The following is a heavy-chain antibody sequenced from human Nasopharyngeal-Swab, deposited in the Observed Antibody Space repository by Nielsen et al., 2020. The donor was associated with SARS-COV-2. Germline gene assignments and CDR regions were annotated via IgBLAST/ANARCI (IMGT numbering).Heavy chain of an antibody. J-gene: IGHJ6*02. V-gene: IGHV3-48*03. CDR3: AKGAYFMLITDV. Sequence: GSLKISCVASGFTFSSYEMNWVRQAPGKGLEWIAYISSRGNTIYYADSVKGRFTISRDNAKNSLYVQMNSLRVEDTAVYYCAKGAYFMLITDVRGQGTTVTVSS. CDR2: ISSRGNTI. CDR1: GFTFSSYE. D-gene: IGHD2-8*01.